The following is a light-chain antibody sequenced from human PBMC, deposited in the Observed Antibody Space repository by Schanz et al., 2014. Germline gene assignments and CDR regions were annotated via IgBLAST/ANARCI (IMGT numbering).Light chain of an antibody. CDR2: GDS. CDR1: TSNIGTGYH. CDR3: AAWDDSFWV. J-gene: IGLJ3*02. V-gene: IGLV1-40*01. Sequence: QSVLTQPPSVSGAPGQRVTISCTGSTSNIGTGYHVHWYQHFPGTAPKLLIFGDSNRPSGVPGRFSGSKSGTSASLAITGLQAEDEADYYCAAWDDSFWVFGGGTKLTVL.